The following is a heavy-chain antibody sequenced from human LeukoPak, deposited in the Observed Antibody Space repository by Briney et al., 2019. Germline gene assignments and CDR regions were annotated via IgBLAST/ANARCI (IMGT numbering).Heavy chain of an antibody. CDR3: AKGSRTGQFPMDV. CDR1: GFTPSTYG. J-gene: IGHJ6*02. D-gene: IGHD1-1*01. V-gene: IGHV3-23*01. CDR2: VFGGAGYT. Sequence: PGGSPRLSRAHSGFTPSTYGVRWVRQGPGKGVQGVSAVFGGAGYTLYADSVKGPFTISRDNSWSSLYLQMNSLRDDDTAVYYCAKGSRTGQFPMDVWGQGTTVTVSS.